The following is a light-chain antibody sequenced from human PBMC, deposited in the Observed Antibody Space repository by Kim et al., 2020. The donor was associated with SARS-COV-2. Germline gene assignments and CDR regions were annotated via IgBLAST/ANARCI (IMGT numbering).Light chain of an antibody. Sequence: ASVGDRVTISCRASQGISSWLAWYQQKPGKAPRLLIYAASSLQSGVPSRFSGSGSGTDFTLSISSLQPEDFATYNCQQGNSFPRTFGQGTKVEIK. J-gene: IGKJ1*01. CDR1: QGISSW. V-gene: IGKV1-12*01. CDR3: QQGNSFPRT. CDR2: AAS.